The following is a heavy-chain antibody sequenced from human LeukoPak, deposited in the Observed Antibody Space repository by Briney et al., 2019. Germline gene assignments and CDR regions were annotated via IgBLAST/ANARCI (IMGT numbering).Heavy chain of an antibody. Sequence: GGSLRLSCAASGFTFSSYGIHWVRQAPGKGLEWVASIRYDGSNKYYADSVKGRFTISRDNSKNTLYLQMNSLRAEDTAVYYCAKMGYCSSTSCFFYYYYYGMDVWGQGTTVTVSS. CDR2: IRYDGSNK. J-gene: IGHJ6*02. CDR1: GFTFSSYG. V-gene: IGHV3-30*02. CDR3: AKMGYCSSTSCFFYYYYYGMDV. D-gene: IGHD2-2*01.